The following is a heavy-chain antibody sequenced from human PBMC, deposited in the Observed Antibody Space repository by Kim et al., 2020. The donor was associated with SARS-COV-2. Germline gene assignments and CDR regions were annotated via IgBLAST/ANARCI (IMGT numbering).Heavy chain of an antibody. J-gene: IGHJ3*02. Sequence: ASVKVSCKASGYTFTSYGISWVRQAPGQGLEWMGWISAYNGNTNYAQKLQGRVTMTTDTSTSTAYMELRSLRSDDTAVYYCARSLGTMSPNAFDIWGQGTMVTVSS. CDR3: ARSLGTMSPNAFDI. CDR2: ISAYNGNT. CDR1: GYTFTSYG. V-gene: IGHV1-18*01. D-gene: IGHD3-10*02.